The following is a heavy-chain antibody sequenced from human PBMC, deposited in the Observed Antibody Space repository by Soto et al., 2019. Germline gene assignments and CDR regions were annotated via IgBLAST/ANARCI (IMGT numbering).Heavy chain of an antibody. CDR2: IYYSGST. CDR3: ARRETNWFDP. CDR1: GGSISSYY. D-gene: IGHD1-26*01. V-gene: IGHV4-59*08. Sequence: SETLSLTCTVSGGSISSYYWSWIRQPPGKGLEWIGYIYYSGSTNYNPSLKSRVTISVDTSKNQFSLKLSSVTAADTAVYYCARRETNWFDPWGQGTLVTVSS. J-gene: IGHJ5*02.